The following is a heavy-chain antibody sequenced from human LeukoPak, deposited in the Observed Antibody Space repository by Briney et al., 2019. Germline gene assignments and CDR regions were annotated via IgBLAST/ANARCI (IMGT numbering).Heavy chain of an antibody. J-gene: IGHJ2*01. CDR1: GFTFSSYG. CDR2: IWYDGSNN. Sequence: PGRSLRLSCAASGFTFSSYGMHWVRQAPGKGLEWVAVIWYDGSNNYYADSVKGRFTISRDNSKNTLYLQMNSLRAEDTAVYYCAKDNFIVATILGWYFDLWGRGTLVTVSS. V-gene: IGHV3-33*06. CDR3: AKDNFIVATILGWYFDL. D-gene: IGHD5-12*01.